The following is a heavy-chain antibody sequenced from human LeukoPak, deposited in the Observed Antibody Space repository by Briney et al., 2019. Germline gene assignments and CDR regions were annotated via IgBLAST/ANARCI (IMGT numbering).Heavy chain of an antibody. CDR3: APGSDNYYDSSGYYPRVDY. V-gene: IGHV1-69*04. Sequence: ASVKVSCKASGGTFSSYAISWVRQAPGQGLEWMGRIIPIFGIANYAQKFQGRVTITADKSTSTAYMELSSLRSEDTAVYYCAPGSDNYYDSSGYYPRVDYWGQGTLVTVSS. CDR1: GGTFSSYA. J-gene: IGHJ4*02. D-gene: IGHD3-22*01. CDR2: IIPIFGIA.